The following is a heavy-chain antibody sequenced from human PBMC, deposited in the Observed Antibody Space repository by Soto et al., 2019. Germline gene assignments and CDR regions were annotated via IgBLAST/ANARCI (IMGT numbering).Heavy chain of an antibody. V-gene: IGHV3-64*01. CDR3: ARVGGDSHYPYGMDV. CDR2: ISSNGGST. CDR1: GFTFSSYA. J-gene: IGHJ6*02. Sequence: EVQLVESGGGLVQPGGSLRLSCAASGFTFSSYAMHWVRQAPGKGLEYVSAISSNGGSTYYANSVKGRFTISRDDSKNTLYLQMGSLRAEDMAVYYCARVGGDSHYPYGMDVWGQGTTVTVSS. D-gene: IGHD4-17*01.